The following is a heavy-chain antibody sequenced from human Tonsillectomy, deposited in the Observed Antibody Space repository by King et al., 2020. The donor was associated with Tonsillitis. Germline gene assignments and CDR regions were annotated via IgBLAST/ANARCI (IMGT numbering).Heavy chain of an antibody. CDR3: AKSSRATPPFRFDP. CDR1: GFILSTYT. D-gene: IGHD2-2*01. CDR2: ISSSSIDI. J-gene: IGHJ5*02. Sequence: VQLVESGGGLVKPGGSLRLSCVGSGFILSTYTVSWVRQAPGKGLEWVASISSSSIDIFYEDSVKGRFTISRDNARNSLFLQMNSLRAEDSAVYFCAKSSRATPPFRFDPRSQGTLVTVSS. V-gene: IGHV3-21*01.